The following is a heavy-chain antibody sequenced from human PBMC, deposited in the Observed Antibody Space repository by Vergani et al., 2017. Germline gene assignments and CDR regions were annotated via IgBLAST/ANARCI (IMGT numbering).Heavy chain of an antibody. D-gene: IGHD2-2*01. CDR1: GYTFTDYF. V-gene: IGHV1-2*02. CDR2: INPNSGGT. Sequence: QVQLVQSGAEVKKPGASVKVSCKASGYTFTDYFMHWVRQAPGQGLEWMGWINPNSGGTNNAQKFQGRVTMTRDTSISTAYMELSNLRSDDTAVYYCARVVTSSNRDYFDYWGQGTLVTVSS. J-gene: IGHJ4*02. CDR3: ARVVTSSNRDYFDY.